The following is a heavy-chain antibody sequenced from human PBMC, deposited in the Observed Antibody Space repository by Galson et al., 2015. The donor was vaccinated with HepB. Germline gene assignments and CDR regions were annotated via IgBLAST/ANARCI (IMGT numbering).Heavy chain of an antibody. J-gene: IGHJ5*02. Sequence: QSGAEVKRPGASVKVSCKASGYSFTQYGITWVRQAPGQGLEWMGWISGYNGNTNYAQNLQSRVTMTTDISPTTVYMELRSLRSDDTAVYYCARARYDTSAPDHWGQGTLVTVSS. CDR1: GYSFTQYG. CDR2: ISGYNGNT. V-gene: IGHV1-18*01. D-gene: IGHD3-16*01. CDR3: ARARYDTSAPDH.